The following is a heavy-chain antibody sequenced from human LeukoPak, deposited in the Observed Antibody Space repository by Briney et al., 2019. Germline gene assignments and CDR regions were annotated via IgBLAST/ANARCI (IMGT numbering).Heavy chain of an antibody. Sequence: AGGSLRLSCAASGFTFSNFALHWVRQAPGKGLEWVSVISYDGYNTSYIDSVKARFRISRDNSRNTLFLQMNSLRPEDTAMYYCTRSGPELGFDYWGQGTRVTVSS. CDR2: ISYDGYNT. D-gene: IGHD1-7*01. V-gene: IGHV3-30-3*01. CDR3: TRSGPELGFDY. J-gene: IGHJ4*02. CDR1: GFTFSNFA.